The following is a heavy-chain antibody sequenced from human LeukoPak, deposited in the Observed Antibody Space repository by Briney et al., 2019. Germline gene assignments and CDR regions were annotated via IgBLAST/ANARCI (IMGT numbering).Heavy chain of an antibody. CDR1: GGSISSSNYY. CDR2: IYHSGDT. CDR3: AVPSRGVRFAC. D-gene: IGHD3-3*01. J-gene: IGHJ4*02. Sequence: PSETLSLTCSVSGGSISSSNYYWGWIRQPPGKGLEWIGSIYHSGDTSYNPSLSSRVTISVDTSKNQFSLSLTSVTAADTAVYYCAVPSRGVRFACWGQGTVVTVSP. V-gene: IGHV4-39*01.